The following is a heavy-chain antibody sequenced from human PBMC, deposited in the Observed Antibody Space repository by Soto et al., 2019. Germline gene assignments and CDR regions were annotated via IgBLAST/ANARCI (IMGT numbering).Heavy chain of an antibody. J-gene: IGHJ6*03. CDR1: GFTFSSYW. V-gene: IGHV3-74*01. Sequence: EVQLVESGGGLVQPGGSLRLSCAASGFTFSSYWMHWVRQAPGKGLVWVSRINSDGSSTSYADSVEGRFTISRDNAKNTLDLQMNSLRAEDTAVYYCARKRGGYYYYYMDVWGKGTTVTVSS. CDR2: INSDGSST. D-gene: IGHD3-16*01. CDR3: ARKRGGYYYYYMDV.